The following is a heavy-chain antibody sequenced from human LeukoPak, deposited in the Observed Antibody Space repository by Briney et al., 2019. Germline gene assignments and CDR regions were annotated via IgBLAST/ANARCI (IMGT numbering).Heavy chain of an antibody. V-gene: IGHV1-69*04. D-gene: IGHD6-19*01. J-gene: IGHJ4*02. Sequence: SVKVSCKASGGTFSSYAISWVRQAPGQGLEWMGRIIPILGIANYAQKFQGRVTITADKFTSTAYMELSSLRSEDTAVYYCASEYSSGWYARFPFDYWGQGTLVTVSS. CDR2: IIPILGIA. CDR1: GGTFSSYA. CDR3: ASEYSSGWYARFPFDY.